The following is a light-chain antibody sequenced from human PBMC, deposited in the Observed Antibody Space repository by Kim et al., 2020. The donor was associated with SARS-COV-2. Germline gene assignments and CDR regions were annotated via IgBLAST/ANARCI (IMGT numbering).Light chain of an antibody. CDR2: DVS. J-gene: IGKJ1*01. CDR1: HSVNSY. V-gene: IGKV3-11*01. Sequence: EIVLTQSPATLSLSPGERATLSCRASHSVNSYLVWYQQKPGQPPRLLIYDVSNRASGIPARFSGSGSGTDFTLTISSLEPEDFAVYYCQRRSNWPPTFGQGTTVEIK. CDR3: QRRSNWPPT.